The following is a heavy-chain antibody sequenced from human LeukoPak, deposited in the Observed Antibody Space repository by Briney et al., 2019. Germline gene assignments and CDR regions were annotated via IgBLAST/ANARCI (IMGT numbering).Heavy chain of an antibody. CDR2: IYHSGST. CDR3: ARDIPAGIAVAGDAFDI. V-gene: IGHV4-38-2*02. CDR1: GYSISIGYY. D-gene: IGHD6-19*01. Sequence: SETLSLTCAVSGYSISIGYYWGWIRQPPGKGLEWIGSIYHSGSTYYNPSLKSRVTISVDTSKNQFSLKLSSVTAADTAVYYCARDIPAGIAVAGDAFDIWGQGTMVTVSS. J-gene: IGHJ3*02.